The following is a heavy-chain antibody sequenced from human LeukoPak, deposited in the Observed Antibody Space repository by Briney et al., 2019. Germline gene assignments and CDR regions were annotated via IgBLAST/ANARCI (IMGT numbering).Heavy chain of an antibody. Sequence: ASVKVSCKASGYTFTSYYMHWVRQAPGRGLEWMGIINPSGGSTSYAQKFQGRVTVTRDTSTSTVYMELSSLRSEDTAVYYCAREGGYCSGGSCSGSAFDIWGQGTMVTVSS. J-gene: IGHJ3*02. CDR2: INPSGGST. V-gene: IGHV1-46*03. D-gene: IGHD2-15*01. CDR3: AREGGYCSGGSCSGSAFDI. CDR1: GYTFTSYY.